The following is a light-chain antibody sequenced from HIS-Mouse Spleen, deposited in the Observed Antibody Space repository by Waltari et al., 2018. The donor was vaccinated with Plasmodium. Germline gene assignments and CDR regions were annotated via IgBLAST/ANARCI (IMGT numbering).Light chain of an antibody. Sequence: EIVTTQSPATLPVSPGERATLSCRASQRVSSNLAWYQQKPGQAPRLLIYGASTRATGIPARFSGSGSGTEFTLTISSLQSEDFAGYYCQQYNNWSVTFGPGTKVDIK. CDR3: QQYNNWSVT. J-gene: IGKJ3*01. CDR1: QRVSSN. V-gene: IGKV3-15*01. CDR2: GAS.